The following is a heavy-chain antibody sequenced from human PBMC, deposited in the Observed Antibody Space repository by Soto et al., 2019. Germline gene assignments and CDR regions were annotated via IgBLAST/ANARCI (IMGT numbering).Heavy chain of an antibody. Sequence: EVQLLESGGDLVQPGGSLRLSCAASGFTFTNYAMTWVRQAPGRGLEWVSSISGSGETTYYADSVEGRFTISRDNSKNTLYLKMNSLRAEDTALYYCAKVKTWTYLDFWGQGTLVTVAS. J-gene: IGHJ4*02. CDR3: AKVKTWTYLDF. D-gene: IGHD5-12*01. CDR2: ISGSGETT. CDR1: GFTFTNYA. V-gene: IGHV3-23*01.